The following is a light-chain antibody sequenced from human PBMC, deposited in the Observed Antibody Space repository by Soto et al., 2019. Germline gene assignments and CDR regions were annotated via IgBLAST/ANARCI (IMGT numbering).Light chain of an antibody. CDR1: QGISSY. V-gene: IGKV1-9*01. CDR3: QQLNSYSRT. J-gene: IGKJ1*01. CDR2: AAS. Sequence: IQLTQSPSSLSASVGDRVTITCRASQGISSYLAWYQQKPGKAPKLLIYAASTLQSGVPSRFSGSGSGTDFTLTISRLQPEDFATYYCQQLNSYSRTFGQGTKVDIK.